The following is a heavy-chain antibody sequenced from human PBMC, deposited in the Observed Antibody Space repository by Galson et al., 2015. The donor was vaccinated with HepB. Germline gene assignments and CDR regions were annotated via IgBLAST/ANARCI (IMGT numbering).Heavy chain of an antibody. CDR1: GYTFTSYG. CDR2: ISAYNGST. Sequence: SVKVSCKASGYTFTSYGISWVRQAPGQGLEWMGWISAYNGSTNYAQKLQGRVTMTTDTSTSTAYMELRSLRSDDTAVYYCARDRVLYCSGGSCYSDYWGQGTLVTVSS. J-gene: IGHJ4*02. D-gene: IGHD2-15*01. CDR3: ARDRVLYCSGGSCYSDY. V-gene: IGHV1-18*01.